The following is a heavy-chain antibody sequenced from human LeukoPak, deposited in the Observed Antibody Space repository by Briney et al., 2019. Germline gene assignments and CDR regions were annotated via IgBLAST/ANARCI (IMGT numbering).Heavy chain of an antibody. V-gene: IGHV4-61*08. CDR2: IHYSGST. D-gene: IGHD3-10*01. J-gene: IGHJ6*03. CDR3: ARRSSGGYFYYYMDV. CDR1: GGSVSGSGNY. Sequence: SETLSLTCTVSGGSVSGSGNYWSWIRQPPGKGLEGIGYIHYSGSTNYNPSLKSRVTISVDTSKNQFSLKLSSMTAADTAVYYCARRSSGGYFYYYMDVWGKGTTVTVSS.